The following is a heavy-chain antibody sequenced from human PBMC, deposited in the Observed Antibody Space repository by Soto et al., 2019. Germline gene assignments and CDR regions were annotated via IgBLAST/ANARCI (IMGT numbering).Heavy chain of an antibody. V-gene: IGHV1-69*18. Sequence: QVQLVQSGAELKKPGSSVKVSCKASGDTFSGYPINWVRQAPGEGLEWMGRIIPVFGTTNDAQRFEGRVTFTADESTNTSYMELRGMLSADKALYYCARDGGFGELKYWGPGTLVTVSS. J-gene: IGHJ4*02. CDR1: GDTFSGYP. CDR3: ARDGGFGELKY. CDR2: IIPVFGTT. D-gene: IGHD3-10*01.